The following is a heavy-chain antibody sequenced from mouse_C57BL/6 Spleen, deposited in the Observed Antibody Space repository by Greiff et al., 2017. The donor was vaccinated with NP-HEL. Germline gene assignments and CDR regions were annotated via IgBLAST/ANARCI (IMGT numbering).Heavy chain of an antibody. Sequence: EVQLQESGPGMVKPSQSLSLTCTVTGYSITSGYDWHWIRHFPGNKLEWMGYISYSGSTNYNPSLKSRISITHDTSKNHFFLKLNSVTTEDTATYYCARAGGNYDYFDYWGQGTTLTVSS. CDR1: GYSITSGYD. J-gene: IGHJ2*01. CDR3: ARAGGNYDYFDY. D-gene: IGHD1-1*02. CDR2: ISYSGST. V-gene: IGHV3-1*01.